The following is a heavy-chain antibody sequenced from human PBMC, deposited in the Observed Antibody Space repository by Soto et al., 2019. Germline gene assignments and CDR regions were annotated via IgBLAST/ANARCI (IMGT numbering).Heavy chain of an antibody. D-gene: IGHD6-19*01. CDR1: GYTFTSYA. Sequence: ASVKVSCKASGYTFTSYAMHWVRQAPGQRLEWMGWINAGNGNTKYSQKFQGRVTITRDTSASTAYMELSSLRSEDTAVYYCASREAPYSSGWYNSFDYWGQGTLVTVSS. CDR3: ASREAPYSSGWYNSFDY. CDR2: INAGNGNT. V-gene: IGHV1-3*01. J-gene: IGHJ4*02.